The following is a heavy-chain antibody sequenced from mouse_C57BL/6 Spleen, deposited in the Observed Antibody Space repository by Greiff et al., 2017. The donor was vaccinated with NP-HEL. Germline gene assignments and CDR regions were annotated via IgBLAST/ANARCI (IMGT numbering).Heavy chain of an antibody. D-gene: IGHD2-5*01. CDR1: GYTFTDYY. CDR2: INPNNGGT. CDR3: ARRGTYYSNYAGYLYD. Sequence: EVQLQQSRPELVKPGASVKISCKASGYTFTDYYMNWVKQSHGKSLEWIGDINPNNGGTSYNQKFKGKATLTVDKSSSTDYMELRSLTSEDSAVYYCARRGTYYSNYAGYLYDWGQGTTLTVPS. V-gene: IGHV1-26*01. J-gene: IGHJ2*01.